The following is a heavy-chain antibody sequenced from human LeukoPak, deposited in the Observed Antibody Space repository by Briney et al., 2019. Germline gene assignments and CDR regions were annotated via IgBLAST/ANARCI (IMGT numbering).Heavy chain of an antibody. D-gene: IGHD3-22*01. CDR3: TRGYYDSSGYYFTDDDAFDI. CDR1: GFTFSGSA. V-gene: IGHV3-73*01. J-gene: IGHJ3*02. Sequence: PGGSLRLSCAASGFTFSGSAMHWVRQASGKGLEWVRRIRSKVNNYATAYAASVKGRFTISRDDSKNTAYLQMNSLKTEDTAVYYCTRGYYDSSGYYFTDDDAFDIWGEGTMVTVSS. CDR2: IRSKVNNYAT.